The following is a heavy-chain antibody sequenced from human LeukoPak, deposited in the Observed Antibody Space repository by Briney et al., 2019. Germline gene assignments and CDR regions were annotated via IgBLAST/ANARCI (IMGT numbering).Heavy chain of an antibody. CDR2: INPGGGTT. J-gene: IGHJ4*02. CDR3: ARDGEVNQQTYFDY. CDR1: GYTFTSYY. D-gene: IGHD1-14*01. Sequence: ASVKVSCKPSGYTFTSYYMHWVRQAPGQGLEWMGKINPGGGTTRYRQRFQGRVTMTRDTSTSAVFMELSSLRSEDTAVYFCARDGEVNQQTYFDYWGQGTLVTVSS. V-gene: IGHV1-46*01.